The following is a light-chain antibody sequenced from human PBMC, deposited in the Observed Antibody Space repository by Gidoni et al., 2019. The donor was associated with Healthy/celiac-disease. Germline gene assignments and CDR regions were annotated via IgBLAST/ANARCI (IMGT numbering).Light chain of an antibody. Sequence: DIQMTQSPSTLSASVGDRVTITCRASQSISSWLAWYPQKPGKAPKLLIYDASSLESGVPSRFSGSGSGTEFTLTISSLQPDDVATYYCQQYNSYSPTFGQGTKVEIK. J-gene: IGKJ1*01. CDR1: QSISSW. CDR3: QQYNSYSPT. CDR2: DAS. V-gene: IGKV1-5*01.